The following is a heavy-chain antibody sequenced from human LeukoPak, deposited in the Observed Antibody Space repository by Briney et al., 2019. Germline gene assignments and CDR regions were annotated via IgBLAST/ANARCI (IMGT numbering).Heavy chain of an antibody. CDR2: FDPGNGEI. CDR1: GYSITELS. Sequence: GASVKVSCKVSGYSITELSTHWVRQAPGKGLEWLGGFDPGNGEIIYEQKFQDRVTMTEYTSTDTANLEVSSLRTEDMALYHSTTGTHYDLLPFWGQGTLVTVSS. J-gene: IGHJ4*02. V-gene: IGHV1-24*01. CDR3: TTGTHYDLLPF. D-gene: IGHD3-9*01.